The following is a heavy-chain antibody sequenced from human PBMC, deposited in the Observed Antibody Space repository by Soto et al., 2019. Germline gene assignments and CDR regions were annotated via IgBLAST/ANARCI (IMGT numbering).Heavy chain of an antibody. CDR1: GGTFSSYA. Sequence: QVQLVQSGAEVKKPGSSVKVSCKASGGTFSSYAISWVRQAPGQGLEWMGGIIPIFGTADYAQKFQGRVTITADESTSTGYMELGSLRSEDTAVYYCASVETQRYYYGMDVWGQGTTVTVSS. CDR3: ASVETQRYYYGMDV. V-gene: IGHV1-69*12. CDR2: IIPIFGTA. J-gene: IGHJ6*02. D-gene: IGHD2-21*01.